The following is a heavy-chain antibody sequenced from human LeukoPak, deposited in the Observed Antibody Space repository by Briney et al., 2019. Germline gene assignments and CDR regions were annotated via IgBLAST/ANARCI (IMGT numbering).Heavy chain of an antibody. Sequence: ASVKVSCKASGYTFTSYYIHWVRQAPGQGLEWMGIINPSGGSTSYAQKFQGRITMTRDMSTTTVYMELNSLRSEDTAVYYCARDPYGSGSYGDYWGQGTLVTVSS. CDR1: GYTFTSYY. CDR3: ARDPYGSGSYGDY. J-gene: IGHJ4*02. D-gene: IGHD3-10*01. V-gene: IGHV1-46*01. CDR2: INPSGGST.